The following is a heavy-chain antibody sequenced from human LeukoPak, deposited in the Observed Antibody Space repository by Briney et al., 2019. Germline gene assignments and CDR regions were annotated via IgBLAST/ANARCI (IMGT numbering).Heavy chain of an antibody. Sequence: GSLRLSCAASGFTVSSNYMSWVRQAPGKGLEWVSIIYSSGSTYYADSVKGRFTISRDNSKNTLYLQMNSLRAEDTAVYHCAREALGGGGYWGQGTLVTVSS. D-gene: IGHD3-10*01. CDR2: IYSSGST. CDR3: AREALGGGGY. CDR1: GFTVSSNY. J-gene: IGHJ4*02. V-gene: IGHV3-66*01.